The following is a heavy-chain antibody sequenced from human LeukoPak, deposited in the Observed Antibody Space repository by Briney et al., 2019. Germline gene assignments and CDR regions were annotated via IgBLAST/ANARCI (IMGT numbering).Heavy chain of an antibody. J-gene: IGHJ4*02. Sequence: SETLSLTCAVYGGSFSGYYWSWIRQPPGKGLEWIGEINHSGSTNYNPSLKSRVTISVDTSKNQFSLKLSSVTAVDTAVYYCARDEYSTSSGIDYWGQGTLVTVSS. V-gene: IGHV4-34*01. CDR3: ARDEYSTSSGIDY. D-gene: IGHD6-6*01. CDR2: INHSGST. CDR1: GGSFSGYY.